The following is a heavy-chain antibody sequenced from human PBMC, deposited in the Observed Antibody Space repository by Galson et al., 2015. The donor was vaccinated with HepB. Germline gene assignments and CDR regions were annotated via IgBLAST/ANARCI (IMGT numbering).Heavy chain of an antibody. D-gene: IGHD3-22*01. V-gene: IGHV3-30-3*01. J-gene: IGHJ4*02. CDR1: GFTFSSYA. Sequence: SLRLSCAASGFTFSSYAMHWVRQAPGKGLEWVAVISYDGSNKYYADSVKGRFTISRDNSKNTLYLQMNSLRAEDTAVYYCASPPGPYDSSGYYYLWGQGTLVTVSS. CDR3: ASPPGPYDSSGYYYL. CDR2: ISYDGSNK.